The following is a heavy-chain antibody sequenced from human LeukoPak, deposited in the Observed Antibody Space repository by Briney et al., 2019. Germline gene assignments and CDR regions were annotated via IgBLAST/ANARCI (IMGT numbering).Heavy chain of an antibody. CDR2: ISGSGGST. V-gene: IGHV3-23*01. D-gene: IGHD2-8*01. Sequence: GGSLRLSCAASGFTFSSYAMSWVRQAPGKGLEWVSAISGSGGSTYYADSVKGRFTISRDNSKNTLYLQMNSLRAEDTAVYYCATQTCTNGVCYPNHYYYYYMDVWGKGTTVTVSS. CDR3: ATQTCTNGVCYPNHYYYYYMDV. J-gene: IGHJ6*03. CDR1: GFTFSSYA.